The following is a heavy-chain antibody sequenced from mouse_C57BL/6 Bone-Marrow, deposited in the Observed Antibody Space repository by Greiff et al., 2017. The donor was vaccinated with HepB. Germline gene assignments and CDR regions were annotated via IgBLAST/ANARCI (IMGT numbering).Heavy chain of an antibody. D-gene: IGHD3-2*02. CDR1: GYTFTEYT. CDR3: ARLEKGSNDSSGFFAY. J-gene: IGHJ3*01. CDR2: FYPGSGSI. Sequence: QVQLKQSGAELVKPGASVKLSCKASGYTFTEYTIHWVKQRSGQGLEWIGWFYPGSGSIKYNEKFKDKATLTADKSSSTVYMELSRLTSEDSAVYFCARLEKGSNDSSGFFAYWGQGTLVTVSA. V-gene: IGHV1-62-2*01.